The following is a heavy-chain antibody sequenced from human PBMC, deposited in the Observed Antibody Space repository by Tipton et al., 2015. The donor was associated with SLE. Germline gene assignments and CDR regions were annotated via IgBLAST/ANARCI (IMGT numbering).Heavy chain of an antibody. CDR1: GGSISSTSFY. CDR3: ARINGANWGSND. J-gene: IGHJ4*02. Sequence: TLSLTCIVSGGSISSTSFYWSWIRQPAGKALEWIGRIYMNGSTHYNPSLKSRVTISLDTSRNQFFLKLTSVTAADTALYFCARINGANWGSNDWGQGTLVTVSS. CDR2: IYMNGST. V-gene: IGHV4-61*02. D-gene: IGHD4/OR15-4a*01.